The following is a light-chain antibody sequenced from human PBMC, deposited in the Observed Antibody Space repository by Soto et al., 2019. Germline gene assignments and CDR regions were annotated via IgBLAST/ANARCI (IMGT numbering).Light chain of an antibody. CDR2: DAS. CDR1: QSVSSY. Sequence: EIVLTQSPATLSLSPGERGTLSCRASQSVSSYLAWYQQKPGQAPRLLIYDASNRATGIPDRFSGSGSGTDFTLTISSLEPEDFAVYYCQQYGSPPITFGQGTRLEI. V-gene: IGKV3-11*01. CDR3: QQYGSPPIT. J-gene: IGKJ5*01.